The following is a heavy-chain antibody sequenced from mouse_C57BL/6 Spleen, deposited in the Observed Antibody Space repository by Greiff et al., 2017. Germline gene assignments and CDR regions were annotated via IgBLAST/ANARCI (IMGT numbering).Heavy chain of an antibody. CDR2: ISSGSSTI. D-gene: IGHD1-1*01. V-gene: IGHV5-17*01. J-gene: IGHJ4*01. CDR1: GFTFSDYG. Sequence: VHLVESGGGLVKPGGSLKLSCAASGFTFSDYGMHWVRQAPEKGLEWVAYISSGSSTIYYADTVKGRFTIARDNAKNTLFLQMTSLRSEDTAMYYCASYYGSVYAMDYWGQGTSVTVSS. CDR3: ASYYGSVYAMDY.